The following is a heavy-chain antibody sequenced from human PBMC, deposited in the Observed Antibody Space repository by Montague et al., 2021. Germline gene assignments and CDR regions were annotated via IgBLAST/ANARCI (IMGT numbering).Heavy chain of an antibody. V-gene: IGHV4-38-2*02. CDR1: GYSISSGYY. Sequence: SETLSLTCTVSGYSISSGYYWGWIRQPPGKGLEWIGSIFHSGSTYYNPSLKSRVTMSVDTSKNQFSLKLTSVTAADTSLYYCARYREAAPFDYWGQGTLVTVSA. J-gene: IGHJ4*02. CDR2: IFHSGST. CDR3: ARYREAAPFDY. D-gene: IGHD2-15*01.